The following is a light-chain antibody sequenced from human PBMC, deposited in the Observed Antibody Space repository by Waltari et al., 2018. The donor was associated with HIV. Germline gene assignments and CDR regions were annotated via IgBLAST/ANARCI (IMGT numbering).Light chain of an antibody. CDR1: QNVDSW. Sequence: TCRASQNVDSWLAWYQQRPGKAPKLLIYKASTLQYGVPARFTGSGSGTNFTLTINSLHPDDFATYYCQQYNSDFYTFGLGTRLDLK. V-gene: IGKV1-5*03. CDR3: QQYNSDFYT. J-gene: IGKJ2*01. CDR2: KAS.